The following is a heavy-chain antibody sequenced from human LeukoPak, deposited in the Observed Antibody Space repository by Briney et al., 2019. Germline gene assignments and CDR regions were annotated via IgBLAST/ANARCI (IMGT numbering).Heavy chain of an antibody. CDR3: AKEAIRGYSYGFHDY. CDR2: IWYDGSNK. V-gene: IGHV3-33*06. D-gene: IGHD5-18*01. Sequence: GRSLRLSCAASGFTFSSYGMHWVRQAPGKGLERVAVIWYDGSNKYYADSVKGRFTISRDNSKNTLYLQMNSLRAEDTAVYYCAKEAIRGYSYGFHDYWGQGTLVTVPS. CDR1: GFTFSSYG. J-gene: IGHJ4*02.